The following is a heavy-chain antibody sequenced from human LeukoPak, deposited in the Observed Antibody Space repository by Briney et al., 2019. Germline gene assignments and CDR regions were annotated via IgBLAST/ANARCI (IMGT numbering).Heavy chain of an antibody. CDR2: IYHSGST. Sequence: PSETLSLTCTVSGYSISSGYYWGWIRQPPGKGLECIGSIYHSGSTYYNPSLKSRVTISVDTSKNQFSLKLSSVTAADTAVYYCARVGSGYDSLVYFDYWGQGTLVTVSS. D-gene: IGHD5-12*01. CDR1: GYSISSGYY. J-gene: IGHJ4*02. V-gene: IGHV4-38-2*02. CDR3: ARVGSGYDSLVYFDY.